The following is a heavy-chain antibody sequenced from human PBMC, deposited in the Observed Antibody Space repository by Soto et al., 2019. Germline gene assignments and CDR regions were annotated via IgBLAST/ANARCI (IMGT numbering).Heavy chain of an antibody. Sequence: QVQLVQSGAEVKKPGASVKVSCKASGYTFTGYYMHWVRQAPGQGLEWMGWINPNSGGTNYAQKFEGWVTMNRDTSISTAYMELSRLRSGHTAVYFCAREGGGSIAVAGTGSDYFDYWGQGTLVTVSS. D-gene: IGHD6-19*01. V-gene: IGHV1-2*04. CDR1: GYTFTGYY. CDR2: INPNSGGT. CDR3: AREGGGSIAVAGTGSDYFDY. J-gene: IGHJ4*02.